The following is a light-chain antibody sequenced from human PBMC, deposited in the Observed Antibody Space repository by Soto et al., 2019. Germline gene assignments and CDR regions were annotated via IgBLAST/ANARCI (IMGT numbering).Light chain of an antibody. J-gene: IGKJ3*01. CDR3: QQYGSTLFT. Sequence: EIVLTQSPGTLSLSPGERATLSCRASQSVSSKYLAWYQQKPGQAPRVLIYGTSIRASGVPERFSGGGSGTDFTLTITRLEAEDFAVYYCQQYGSTLFTFGPGTKVDIK. V-gene: IGKV3-20*01. CDR1: QSVSSKY. CDR2: GTS.